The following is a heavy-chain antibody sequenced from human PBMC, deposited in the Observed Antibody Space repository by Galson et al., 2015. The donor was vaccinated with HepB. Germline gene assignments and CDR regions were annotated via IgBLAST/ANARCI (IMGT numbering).Heavy chain of an antibody. D-gene: IGHD2-2*01. J-gene: IGHJ6*03. Sequence: SLRLSCAASGFTFSDYYMSWIRQAPGKGLEWVSYISSSGSTIYYADSVKGRFTISRDNAKNSLYLQMNSLRAEDTAVYYCARDRGFEDIVVVLGASVYMDVWGKGTTVTVSS. CDR1: GFTFSDYY. CDR3: ARDRGFEDIVVVLGASVYMDV. CDR2: ISSSGSTI. V-gene: IGHV3-11*01.